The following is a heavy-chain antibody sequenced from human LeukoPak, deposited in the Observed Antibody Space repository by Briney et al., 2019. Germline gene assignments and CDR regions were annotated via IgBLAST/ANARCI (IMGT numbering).Heavy chain of an antibody. V-gene: IGHV4-39*01. CDR1: GGSIISSRYY. CDR3: ARPLYDRSGYYYFDY. J-gene: IGHJ4*02. Sequence: PSETLALTCTVSGGSIISSRYYWGWIRQSPGKGLEWIGSVYYSGTPYDHPSLKSRVVISVDTSKNQFSLKLSSVTAADTAVYYCARPLYDRSGYYYFDYWGQGTLVTVSS. D-gene: IGHD3-22*01. CDR2: VYYSGTP.